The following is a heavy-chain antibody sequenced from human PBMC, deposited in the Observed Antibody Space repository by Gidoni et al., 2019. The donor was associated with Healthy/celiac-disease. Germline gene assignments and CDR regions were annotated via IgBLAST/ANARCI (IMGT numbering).Heavy chain of an antibody. Sequence: QVQLQQWGAGLLKPSETLSLTCAVYGGSFSGYYWSWIREPPGKGWEWIGEINHSGSTTDNPSLKSRVTISVDTSKNQFSLKLSSVTAADTAVYYCARRLVVVVAATTSAFDPWGQGTLVTVSS. J-gene: IGHJ5*02. D-gene: IGHD2-15*01. CDR3: ARRLVVVVAATTSAFDP. CDR1: GGSFSGYY. V-gene: IGHV4-34*01. CDR2: INHSGST.